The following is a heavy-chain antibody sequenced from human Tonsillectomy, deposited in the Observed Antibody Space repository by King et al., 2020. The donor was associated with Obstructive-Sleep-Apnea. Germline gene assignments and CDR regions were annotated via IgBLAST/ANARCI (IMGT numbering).Heavy chain of an antibody. D-gene: IGHD6-19*01. V-gene: IGHV3-30*03. CDR2: ISYDGSNK. CDR1: GFTFSSYG. Sequence: VQLVESGGGVVQPGRSLRLSCAASGFTFSSYGMHWVRQAPGKGLEWVAVISYDGSNKYYADSVKGRFTISRDNSKNTLFLQMNSLRAEDTAVNYCAAPPSIAVADHWGQGTLVTVSS. J-gene: IGHJ4*02. CDR3: AAPPSIAVADH.